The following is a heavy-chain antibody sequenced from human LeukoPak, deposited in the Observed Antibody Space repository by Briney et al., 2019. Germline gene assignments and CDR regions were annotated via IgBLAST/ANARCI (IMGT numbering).Heavy chain of an antibody. CDR2: ISGSGGST. J-gene: IGHJ4*02. CDR3: AKDLIAARRSFDY. D-gene: IGHD6-6*01. Sequence: GGSLRLSCAASGFTFSSYAMSWVRQAPGKRLEGGSAISGSGGSTYYADSVKGRFTISRDNSKNTLYLQMNSLRAEDTAVYYCAKDLIAARRSFDYWGQGTLVTVSS. CDR1: GFTFSSYA. V-gene: IGHV3-23*01.